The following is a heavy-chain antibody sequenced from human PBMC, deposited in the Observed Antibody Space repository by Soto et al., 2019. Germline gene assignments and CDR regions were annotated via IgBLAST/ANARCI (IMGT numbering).Heavy chain of an antibody. CDR1: GFTFANYA. CDR2: ISYDGSNK. Sequence: GGSLRLSCTASGFTFANYAMHWVRQAPGKGLEWVSVISYDGSNKYYADSVKGRFTISRDNSKNTLYLQMNSLRAEDTAVYYCAKETSRYCSSTSCYLGHNWFDPWGQGTLVTVSS. D-gene: IGHD2-2*01. J-gene: IGHJ5*02. V-gene: IGHV3-30*18. CDR3: AKETSRYCSSTSCYLGHNWFDP.